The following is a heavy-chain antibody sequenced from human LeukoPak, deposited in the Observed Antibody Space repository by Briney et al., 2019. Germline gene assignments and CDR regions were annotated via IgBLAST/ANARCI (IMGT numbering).Heavy chain of an antibody. J-gene: IGHJ4*02. Sequence: ASVKVSCKASGYTFTSYAMHWVRQAPGQRLEWMGWINAGNGNTKYSQKFQGRVTITRDTYASTAYMELSSLRSEDTAVYYCARGHRPFITIFGVVNLRRGYFDYWGQGTLVTVSS. V-gene: IGHV1-3*01. CDR2: INAGNGNT. CDR3: ARGHRPFITIFGVVNLRRGYFDY. D-gene: IGHD3-3*01. CDR1: GYTFTSYA.